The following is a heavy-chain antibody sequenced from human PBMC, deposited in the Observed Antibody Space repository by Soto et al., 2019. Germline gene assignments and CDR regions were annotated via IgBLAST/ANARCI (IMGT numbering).Heavy chain of an antibody. CDR3: ARDRGFGDSFPLARYNWFDP. CDR2: IIPIFGTA. Sequence: SVKVSCKASGGTFSSYAISWVRQAPGQGLEWMGGIIPIFGTANYAQKFQGRVTITADESTSTAYMELSSLRSEDTAVYYCARDRGFGDSFPLARYNWFDPWGQGTLVTVSS. V-gene: IGHV1-69*13. J-gene: IGHJ5*02. D-gene: IGHD3-10*01. CDR1: GGTFSSYA.